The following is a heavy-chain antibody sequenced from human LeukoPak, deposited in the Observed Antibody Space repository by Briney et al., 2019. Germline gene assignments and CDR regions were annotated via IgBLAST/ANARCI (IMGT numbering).Heavy chain of an antibody. V-gene: IGHV3-21*01. CDR1: GFTFSSYS. D-gene: IGHD2-2*01. CDR3: ARVPSRRYCSSTSCPRS. J-gene: IGHJ1*01. CDR2: ISSSSSYI. Sequence: GGSLRLSCAASGFTFSSYSMNWVRQAPGKGLEWVSSISSSSSYIYYADSVKGRFTISRDNAKNSLYLQMNSLRAEDTAVYYCARVPSRRYCSSTSCPRSWGQGTLVTVSS.